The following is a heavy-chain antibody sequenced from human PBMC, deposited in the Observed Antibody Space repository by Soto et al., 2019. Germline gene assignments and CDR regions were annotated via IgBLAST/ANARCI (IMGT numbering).Heavy chain of an antibody. Sequence: GESLKISCKGSGYSFTSYWIGWVRQMPGKGLEWMGIIYPGDSDTRYSPSFQGQVTISADKSISTAYLQWSSLKASDTAMYYCARLSMVRGVIITVGGWDYWGQGTLVTVSS. D-gene: IGHD3-10*01. V-gene: IGHV5-51*01. CDR1: GYSFTSYW. CDR2: IYPGDSDT. CDR3: ARLSMVRGVIITVGGWDY. J-gene: IGHJ4*02.